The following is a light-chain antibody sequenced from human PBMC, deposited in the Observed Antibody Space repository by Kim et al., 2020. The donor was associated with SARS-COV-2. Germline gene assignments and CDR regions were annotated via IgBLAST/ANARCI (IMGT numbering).Light chain of an antibody. CDR2: KSS. J-gene: IGKJ2*01. Sequence: SASFGDRVTITCRASQSISNWLAWYQHKPGKAPKVLIYKSSSLESGVPSRFNGSGSGTEFILTISSLQPDDFATYYCQQYSTFQYTFGQGTKLEI. V-gene: IGKV1-5*03. CDR1: QSISNW. CDR3: QQYSTFQYT.